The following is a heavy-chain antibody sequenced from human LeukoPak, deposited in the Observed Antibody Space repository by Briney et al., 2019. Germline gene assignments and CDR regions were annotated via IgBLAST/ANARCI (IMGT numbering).Heavy chain of an antibody. CDR3: ARVPVVLWSGSDAAFDI. J-gene: IGHJ3*02. Sequence: ASVKVSCKASGYTSTSYDINWVRQATGQGLEWMGWMNPNSGNTGYAQKFQGRVTMTRNTSISTAYMELSSLRSEDTAVYYCARVPVVLWSGSDAAFDIWGQGTMVTVSS. CDR1: GYTSTSYD. CDR2: MNPNSGNT. V-gene: IGHV1-8*01. D-gene: IGHD3-3*01.